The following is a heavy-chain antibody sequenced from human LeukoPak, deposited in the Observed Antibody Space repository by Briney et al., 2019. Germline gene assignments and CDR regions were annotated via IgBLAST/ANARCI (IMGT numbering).Heavy chain of an antibody. Sequence: PGGSLRLTCSASGFIFENFGMHWVRQAPGKGLEWVSYISSSGSTIYYADSVKGRFTISRDNAKNSLYLQMNSLRAEDTAVYYCAMYGSFFDYWGQGTLVTVSS. V-gene: IGHV3-48*03. CDR3: AMYGSFFDY. D-gene: IGHD2-8*01. CDR2: ISSSGSTI. CDR1: GFIFENFG. J-gene: IGHJ4*02.